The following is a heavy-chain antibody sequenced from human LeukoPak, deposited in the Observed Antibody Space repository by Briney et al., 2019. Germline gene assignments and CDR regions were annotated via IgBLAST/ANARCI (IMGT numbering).Heavy chain of an antibody. CDR3: VRAQQYDVFDY. CDR2: ISWHARFT. CDR1: GFTFDDYD. Sequence: GGSLRLSCAASGFTFDDYDMVRVRQVPGRGLEWVAGISWHARFTSYADSVKGRFTISRDKARDSLYLQMNGLSAADTALYYCVRAQQYDVFDYWGPGTLVTVSS. D-gene: IGHD3-16*01. V-gene: IGHV3-20*04. J-gene: IGHJ4*02.